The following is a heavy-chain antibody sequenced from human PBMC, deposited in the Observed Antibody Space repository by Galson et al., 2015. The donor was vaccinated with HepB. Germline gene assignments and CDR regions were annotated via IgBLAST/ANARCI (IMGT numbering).Heavy chain of an antibody. D-gene: IGHD6-19*01. Sequence: QSGAEVKKPGESLRISCKGSGYSFTSYWISWVRQMPGKGLEWMGRIDPSDSYTNYSPSFQGHVTISADKSISTAYLQWSSLKASDTAMYYCARHLGIAVANDAFDIWGQGTMVTVSS. CDR2: IDPSDSYT. J-gene: IGHJ3*02. CDR3: ARHLGIAVANDAFDI. V-gene: IGHV5-10-1*01. CDR1: GYSFTSYW.